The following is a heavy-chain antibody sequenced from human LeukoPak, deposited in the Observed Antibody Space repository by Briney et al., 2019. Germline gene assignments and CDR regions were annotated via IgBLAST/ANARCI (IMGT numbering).Heavy chain of an antibody. Sequence: QPGGSLRLSCAVSGFTFSSYAMTWVRQAPGKGLEWVPGISASGDSTVYADSVKGRFTISRDNSKNTLYLQVSNLRAEDTAVYYCAKSLRRSGYDLDYWGQGTLVTVSS. J-gene: IGHJ4*02. CDR2: ISASGDST. CDR3: AKSLRRSGYDLDY. CDR1: GFTFSSYA. D-gene: IGHD5-12*01. V-gene: IGHV3-23*01.